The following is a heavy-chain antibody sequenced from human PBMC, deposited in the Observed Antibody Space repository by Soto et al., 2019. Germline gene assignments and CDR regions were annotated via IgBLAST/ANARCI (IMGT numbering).Heavy chain of an antibody. Sequence: SEILSLTCAVSSGSISSSNWCSWVRQPPGKGLDWIGEIYHSGSTNYNPSLKSRVTISVDTSKNQFSLKLSSVTAADTAVYYCAGFTVNTRRGLSRPYNWFDPWGQGTLVTVSS. CDR1: SGSISSSNW. D-gene: IGHD4-4*01. J-gene: IGHJ5*02. CDR2: IYHSGST. V-gene: IGHV4-4*02. CDR3: AGFTVNTRRGLSRPYNWFDP.